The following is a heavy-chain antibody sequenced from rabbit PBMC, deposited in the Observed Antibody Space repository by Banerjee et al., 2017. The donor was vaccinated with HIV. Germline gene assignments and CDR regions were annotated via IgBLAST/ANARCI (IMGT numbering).Heavy chain of an antibody. V-gene: IGHV1S47*01. D-gene: IGHD8-1*01. Sequence: QEQLEESGGGLVQPGGSLKLSCKASGIDFSPFAISWVRQAPGKGLEWIAYIYPHGGSADYASWVNGRFTLSLDNAQNTAFLQMTSLTAADTATYFCARAGSSDYLEYFNLWGPGTLVTVS. CDR3: ARAGSSDYLEYFNL. J-gene: IGHJ4*01. CDR2: IYPHGGSA. CDR1: GIDFSPFA.